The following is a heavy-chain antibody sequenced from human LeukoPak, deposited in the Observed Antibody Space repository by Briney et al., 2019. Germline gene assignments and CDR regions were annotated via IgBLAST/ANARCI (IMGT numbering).Heavy chain of an antibody. D-gene: IGHD2-21*02. CDR3: ARPSFRTERVWGRPYYYGLDV. V-gene: IGHV3-53*01. Sequence: PGGSLRLSCEVSGFIVSSNYMSWARQAPGRGLEWVAVIHTGSTTYYADSVKGRFTISRDNSKNRLYLQMNSLSAEDTAVYYCARPSFRTERVWGRPYYYGLDVWGQGTTVTVSS. J-gene: IGHJ6*02. CDR2: IHTGSTT. CDR1: GFIVSSNY.